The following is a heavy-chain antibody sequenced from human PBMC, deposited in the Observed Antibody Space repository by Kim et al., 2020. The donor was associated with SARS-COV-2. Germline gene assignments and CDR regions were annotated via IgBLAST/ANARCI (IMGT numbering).Heavy chain of an antibody. J-gene: IGHJ6*02. CDR2: IYPADPDI. CDR3: ARLWRGSKYSSSGGLDV. V-gene: IGHV5-51*01. CDR1: GYNFTNYW. Sequence: GESLKISCEGSGYNFTNYWIGWVRRMPGKGLEWMGIIYPADPDIRYSPSFQGQVTISVDKSITTAYLQWRSLKASDTAMYYCARLWRGSKYSSSGGLDVWGQGTTVSVSS. D-gene: IGHD6-6*01.